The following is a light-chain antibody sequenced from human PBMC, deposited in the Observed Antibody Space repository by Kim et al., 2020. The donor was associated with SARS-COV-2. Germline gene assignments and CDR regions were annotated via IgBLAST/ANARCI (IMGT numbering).Light chain of an antibody. Sequence: PGDSAALACRASPVVSSNSFSWYQQKPGQAPRPLIYGASSRATGIPDRFSGSGSGTDFTLSISSLEPEDFAVYYCQQYGSAPRTFGQGTKLEI. V-gene: IGKV3-20*01. J-gene: IGKJ2*01. CDR3: QQYGSAPRT. CDR1: PVVSSNS. CDR2: GAS.